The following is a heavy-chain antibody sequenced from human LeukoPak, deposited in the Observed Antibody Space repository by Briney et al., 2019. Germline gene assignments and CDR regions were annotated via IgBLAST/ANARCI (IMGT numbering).Heavy chain of an antibody. CDR1: GFTFSSYG. CDR3: AKDVVATTEDAFDI. V-gene: IGHV3-33*06. J-gene: IGHJ3*02. CDR2: IWYDGSNK. D-gene: IGHD5-12*01. Sequence: GGSLRLSCAASGFTFSSYGMHWVRQAPGKGLEWVAVIWYDGSNKYYADSVKGRFTISRDNSKNTLYLQMNSLRAEDTAVYYCAKDVVATTEDAFDIWGQGTMVTVSS.